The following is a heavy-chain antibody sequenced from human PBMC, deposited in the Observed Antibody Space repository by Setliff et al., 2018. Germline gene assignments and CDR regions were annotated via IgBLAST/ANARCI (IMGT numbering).Heavy chain of an antibody. Sequence: SETLSLTCAVYGGSFSGYYWSWIRQPPGKGLEWIGEINHSGSTNYNPSLKSRVTISVDTPKNQFSLKLSSVTAADTAVYYCARSPITIFGVVLHPLDYWGQGTLVTVSS. D-gene: IGHD3-3*01. CDR3: ARSPITIFGVVLHPLDY. V-gene: IGHV4-34*01. CDR2: INHSGST. J-gene: IGHJ4*02. CDR1: GGSFSGYY.